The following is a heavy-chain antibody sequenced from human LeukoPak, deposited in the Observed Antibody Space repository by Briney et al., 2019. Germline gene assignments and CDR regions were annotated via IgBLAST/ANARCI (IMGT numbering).Heavy chain of an antibody. V-gene: IGHV1-18*04. CDR2: ISAYNGNT. J-gene: IGHJ6*03. D-gene: IGHD3-10*01. CDR3: ARDPVLLWFGELFGGYMDV. CDR1: GYTFTGYY. Sequence: GASVKVSCKASGYTFTGYYMHWVRQAPGQGLEWMGWISAYNGNTNYAQKLQGRVTMTTDTSTSTAYMELRSLRSDDTAVYYCARDPVLLWFGELFGGYMDVWGKGTTVTISS.